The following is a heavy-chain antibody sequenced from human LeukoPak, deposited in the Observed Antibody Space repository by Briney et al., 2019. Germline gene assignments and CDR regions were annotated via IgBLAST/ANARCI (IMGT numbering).Heavy chain of an antibody. Sequence: ASVKVSCKASGYTFTGYYMHWVRQAPGQGLEWMGWINPNSGGTNYAQKFQGRVTMTRDTSISTAYMELSRLRSDDTAVYYCARAYYYDSSGYYVYYYMDVWGKGTTVTISS. J-gene: IGHJ6*03. D-gene: IGHD3-22*01. V-gene: IGHV1-2*02. CDR3: ARAYYYDSSGYYVYYYMDV. CDR1: GYTFTGYY. CDR2: INPNSGGT.